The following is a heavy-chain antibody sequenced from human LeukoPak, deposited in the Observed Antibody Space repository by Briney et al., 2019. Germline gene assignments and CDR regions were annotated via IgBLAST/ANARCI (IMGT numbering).Heavy chain of an antibody. CDR3: AREGGGFDI. D-gene: IGHD3-16*01. Sequence: PSETLSLTCAVYGGSFSGYYWSWIRQPPGKGLEWIGYIYYSGSTNYNPSLKSRVTISVDTSKNQFSLKLSSVTPADTAVYYCAREGGGFDIWGQGTMVTVSS. J-gene: IGHJ3*02. CDR2: IYYSGST. CDR1: GGSFSGYY. V-gene: IGHV4-59*01.